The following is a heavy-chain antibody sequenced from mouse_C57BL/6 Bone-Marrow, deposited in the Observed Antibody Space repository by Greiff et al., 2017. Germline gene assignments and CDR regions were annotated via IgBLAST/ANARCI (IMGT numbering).Heavy chain of an antibody. J-gene: IGHJ3*01. Sequence: EVKLMESGAELVRPGASVKLSCTASGFNIKDDYMHWVKQRPEQSLEWIGWIDPENGDTEYASKVQGKATITADTSSNTAYLQLSSLTSEDTAVYYCTTDDGYFSWFAYWGQGTLVTVSA. D-gene: IGHD2-3*01. CDR2: IDPENGDT. V-gene: IGHV14-4*01. CDR3: TTDDGYFSWFAY. CDR1: GFNIKDDY.